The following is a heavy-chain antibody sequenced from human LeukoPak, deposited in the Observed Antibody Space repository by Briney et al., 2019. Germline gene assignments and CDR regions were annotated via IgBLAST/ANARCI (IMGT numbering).Heavy chain of an antibody. Sequence: SETLSLTCAVYGGSFSGYYWSWIRQPPGKGLEWIGEINHTGSTKYNPSLKSRVSISVDTSKNQFSLRLTSVTAADTAVYYCARLPYGSGYWLHREGRDVWGKGTTVTISS. CDR2: INHTGST. CDR1: GGSFSGYY. D-gene: IGHD3-10*01. V-gene: IGHV4-34*01. CDR3: ARLPYGSGYWLHREGRDV. J-gene: IGHJ6*04.